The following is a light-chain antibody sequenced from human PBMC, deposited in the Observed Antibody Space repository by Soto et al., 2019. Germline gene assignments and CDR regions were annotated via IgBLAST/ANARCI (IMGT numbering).Light chain of an antibody. CDR1: QTISSN. J-gene: IGKJ1*01. V-gene: IGKV3-15*01. CDR2: GAS. CDR3: QQYNNWPPEGT. Sequence: EIVMTQSPATLSVSPGEGATLSCRASQTISSNLAWYQQKPGQAPRLLIYGASTRATGIPARFSGSGSGTEFTLTISSLQSEDVAVYYCQQYNNWPPEGTFGQGTKVEIK.